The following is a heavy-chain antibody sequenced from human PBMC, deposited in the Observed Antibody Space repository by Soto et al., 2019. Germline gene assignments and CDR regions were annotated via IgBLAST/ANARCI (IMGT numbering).Heavy chain of an antibody. D-gene: IGHD1-1*01. J-gene: IGHJ6*02. CDR1: RFTVKNSY. Sequence: KLSRAASRFTVKNSYMSWILQAPGKGLEWVSYISSSGSTIYYADSVKGRFTISRDNAKNSLYLQMNSLKASDTAIYFCARVGLEQSAQYGMEVWGQGTTVTVSS. CDR2: ISSSGSTI. CDR3: ARVGLEQSAQYGMEV. V-gene: IGHV3-11*01.